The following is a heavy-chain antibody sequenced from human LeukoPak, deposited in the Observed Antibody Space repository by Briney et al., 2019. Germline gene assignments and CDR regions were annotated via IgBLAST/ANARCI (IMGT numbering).Heavy chain of an antibody. V-gene: IGHV3-7*01. D-gene: IGHD2-2*01. CDR3: ATYSSSNGREFQY. J-gene: IGHJ1*01. CDR2: IQQHGSET. CDR1: GFTISNYW. Sequence: GGSLRLSCEGSGFTISNYWMSWVRQAPGKGLAWVANIQQHGSETYYGDSVKGRFTISRDNAKNSLYLQMNSLRAEDTAVYYCATYSSSNGREFQYWGQGTLVTVSS.